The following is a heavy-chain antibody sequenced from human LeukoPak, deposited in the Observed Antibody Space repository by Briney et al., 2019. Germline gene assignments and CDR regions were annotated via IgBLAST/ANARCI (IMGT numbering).Heavy chain of an antibody. CDR1: GYTFTGYY. J-gene: IGHJ5*02. D-gene: IGHD1-20*01. CDR2: INPNSGGT. Sequence: PWASVRVSCKASGYTFTGYYMHWVRQAPGQGLEWMGWINPNSGGTNYAQKFQGRVTMTRDTSISTAYMELSRLRPDDTAVYYCARDLNWNDAGNWFDPWGQGTLVTVSS. V-gene: IGHV1-2*02. CDR3: ARDLNWNDAGNWFDP.